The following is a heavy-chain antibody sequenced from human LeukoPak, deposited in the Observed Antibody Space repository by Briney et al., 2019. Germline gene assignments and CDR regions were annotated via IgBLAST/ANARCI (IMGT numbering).Heavy chain of an antibody. CDR1: GFTFSSYW. CDR3: ARAGPRYSSDFDP. CDR2: IYTSGSI. V-gene: IGHV4-59*10. Sequence: GSLRLSCAASGFTFSSYWMSWIRHPAGKGLEWIGRIYTSGSINYNPSLKSRVTISVDTSKNQFSLKLSSVTAADTAVYYCARAGPRYSSDFDPWGQGTLVTVSS. J-gene: IGHJ5*02. D-gene: IGHD6-25*01.